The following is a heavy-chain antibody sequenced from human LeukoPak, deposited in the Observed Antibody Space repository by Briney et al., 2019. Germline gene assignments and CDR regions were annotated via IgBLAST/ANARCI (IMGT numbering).Heavy chain of an antibody. D-gene: IGHD2-21*02. CDR1: GGSISSYY. CDR2: IYYGGST. CDR3: ARGAVVVTARLYYFDY. Sequence: SETLSLTCTVSGGSISSYYWSWIRQPPGKGLEWIGYIYYGGSTNYNPSLKSRVTISVDTSKNQFSLKLSSVTAADTAVYYCARGAVVVTARLYYFDYWGQGTLVTVSS. V-gene: IGHV4-59*01. J-gene: IGHJ4*02.